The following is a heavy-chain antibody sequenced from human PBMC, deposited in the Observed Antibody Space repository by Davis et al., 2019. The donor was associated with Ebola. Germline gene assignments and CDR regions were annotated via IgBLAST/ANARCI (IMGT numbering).Heavy chain of an antibody. J-gene: IGHJ6*02. D-gene: IGHD1-14*01. CDR3: ARVLRAYNRYYGMDV. CDR2: IGTPGDT. Sequence: GESLKISCAASGFTFSSYDMHWVRQATGKGLEWVSAIGTPGDTYYPGSVKGRFTISRENAKNSLYLQMNSLRAEDTAVYYCARVLRAYNRYYGMDVWGQGTTVTVSS. V-gene: IGHV3-13*01. CDR1: GFTFSSYD.